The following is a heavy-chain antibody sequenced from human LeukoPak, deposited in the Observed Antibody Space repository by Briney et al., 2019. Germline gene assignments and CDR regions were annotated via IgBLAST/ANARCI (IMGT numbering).Heavy chain of an antibody. CDR3: ARLGDMVRGAFDI. Sequence: ASVKVSCKASGYTFTAYFMYWVRQAPGQGLEWMGWINPDSGGTNYAQKFQGRVTMTRDTSISTAYMELSGLRSDDTAVYYCARLGDMVRGAFDIWGQGTMVTVSS. J-gene: IGHJ3*02. V-gene: IGHV1-2*02. CDR2: INPDSGGT. CDR1: GYTFTAYF. D-gene: IGHD3-10*01.